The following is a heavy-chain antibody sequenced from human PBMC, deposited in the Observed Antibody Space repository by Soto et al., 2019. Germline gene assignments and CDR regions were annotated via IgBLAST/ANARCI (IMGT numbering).Heavy chain of an antibody. CDR3: ARGEGIAARHERDY. CDR1: GYTFTSYD. D-gene: IGHD6-6*01. Sequence: QVQLVQSGAEVKKPGASVKVSCKASGYTFTSYDINWVRQATGQGLEWMGWMNPNRGNTGYAQKFQGRDTMTKNTSISTAYMELSSLRSEDTAVYYCARGEGIAARHERDYWGQGTLVTVSS. V-gene: IGHV1-8*01. CDR2: MNPNRGNT. J-gene: IGHJ4*02.